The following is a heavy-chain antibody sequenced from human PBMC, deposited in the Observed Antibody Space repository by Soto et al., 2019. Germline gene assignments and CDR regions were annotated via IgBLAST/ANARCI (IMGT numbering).Heavy chain of an antibody. Sequence: QVQLVESGGGVVQPGRSLRLSCAASGFTFSSYGMHWVRQAPGKGLEWVAVIWYDGSNKYYADSVKGRFTISRDNSKNTLYLQMNSLRAEDTAVYYCARETYSYGHNPFDYWGQGTLVTVSS. V-gene: IGHV3-33*01. CDR1: GFTFSSYG. J-gene: IGHJ4*02. CDR3: ARETYSYGHNPFDY. D-gene: IGHD5-18*01. CDR2: IWYDGSNK.